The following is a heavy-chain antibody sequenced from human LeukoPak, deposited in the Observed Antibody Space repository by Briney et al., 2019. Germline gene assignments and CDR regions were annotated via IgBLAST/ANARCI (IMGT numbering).Heavy chain of an antibody. CDR1: GGSLSGYY. CDR2: INHSGST. CDR3: ARVVVVVAASYYYYYYMDV. Sequence: SETLSLTCAVYGGSLSGYYWSWIRQPPGKGLEWIGEINHSGSTNYNPSLKSRVTISVDTSKNQFSLKLSSVTAADTAVYYCARVVVVVAASYYYYYYMDVWGKGTTVTVSS. D-gene: IGHD2-15*01. V-gene: IGHV4-34*01. J-gene: IGHJ6*03.